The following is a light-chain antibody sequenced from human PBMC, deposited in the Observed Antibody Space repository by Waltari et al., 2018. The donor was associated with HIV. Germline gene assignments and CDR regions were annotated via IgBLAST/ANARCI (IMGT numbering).Light chain of an antibody. V-gene: IGLV2-8*01. J-gene: IGLJ2*01. CDR3: SSYASNNTFVV. Sequence: QSALTQPPSASGPPGQSATISRTGTSADIGRFAFVSWYQIHPGKVPRLIMYEVTKRPSGVPDRFSGSKSGNTASLTVSGLQTDDEADYYCSSYASNNTFVVFGGGTKLTVL. CDR2: EVT. CDR1: SADIGRFAF.